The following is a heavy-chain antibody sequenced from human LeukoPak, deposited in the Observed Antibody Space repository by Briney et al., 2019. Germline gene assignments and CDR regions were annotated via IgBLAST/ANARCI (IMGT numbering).Heavy chain of an antibody. Sequence: PGGSLRLSCAASGFTFSDHYMDWVRQAPGKGLEWVARNRNKAQSYTTEYAASVKGRFTISRDDSRNLLYLQMNSLKTEDTAVYYCAVSLGVEFRNSDYWGQGTLVTVSS. CDR3: AVSLGVEFRNSDY. CDR2: NRNKAQSYTT. CDR1: GFTFSDHY. D-gene: IGHD5-24*01. J-gene: IGHJ4*02. V-gene: IGHV3-72*01.